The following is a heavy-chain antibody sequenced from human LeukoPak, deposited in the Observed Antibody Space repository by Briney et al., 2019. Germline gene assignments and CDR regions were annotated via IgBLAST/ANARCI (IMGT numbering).Heavy chain of an antibody. CDR1: GFTVSSNY. CDR2: IYSGGST. Sequence: GGSLRLSCAASGFTVSSNYMNWVGQAPGKGLEGVSVIYSGGSTYYGDSVKGRFTISRDNSKNTLYLQMNSLRAEDTAVYYCASSRYCSGGSCYFDYWGQGTLVTVSS. V-gene: IGHV3-53*01. CDR3: ASSRYCSGGSCYFDY. D-gene: IGHD2-15*01. J-gene: IGHJ4*02.